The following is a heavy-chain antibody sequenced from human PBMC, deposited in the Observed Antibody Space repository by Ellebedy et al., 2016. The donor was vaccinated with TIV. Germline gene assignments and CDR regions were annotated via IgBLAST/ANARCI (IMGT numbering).Heavy chain of an antibody. Sequence: GESLKISXAASGFTFSSYAMSWVRQAPGKGLEWVSAISGSGGSTYYADSVKGRFTISRDNSKNTLYLQMNSLRAEDTAVYYCAKWDSGWYNSYFDYWGQGTLVTVSS. CDR3: AKWDSGWYNSYFDY. V-gene: IGHV3-23*01. D-gene: IGHD6-19*01. CDR2: ISGSGGST. J-gene: IGHJ4*02. CDR1: GFTFSSYA.